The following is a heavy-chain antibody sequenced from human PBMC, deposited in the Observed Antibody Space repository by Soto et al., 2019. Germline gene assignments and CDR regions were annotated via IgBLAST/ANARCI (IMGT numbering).Heavy chain of an antibody. J-gene: IGHJ5*02. V-gene: IGHV2-70*01. Sequence: SGPTLVNPTHTLTLTCTFSGFSLTTNGMCVSWIRQPPGKALEWLALIDWDDDKYYSTSLKTRLTISKDTSKNQVVLTMTNMDPVDTATYYCARGISGGNNWFDPWGQGTLVTVSS. CDR3: ARGISGGNNWFDP. CDR1: GFSLTTNGMC. CDR2: IDWDDDK. D-gene: IGHD2-15*01.